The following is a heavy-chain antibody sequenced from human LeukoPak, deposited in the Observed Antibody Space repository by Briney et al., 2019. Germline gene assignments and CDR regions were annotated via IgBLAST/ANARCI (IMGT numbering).Heavy chain of an antibody. D-gene: IGHD4-17*01. CDR3: VKGTTGYFDY. V-gene: IGHV3-64D*06. Sequence: GGSLRLSCSASGSTFSSYAMHWVRQAPGKGLEYVSAISSNGGSTYYADSMKGRFTISRDNSKNTLYLQMSSLRAEDTAVYYCVKGTTGYFDYWGQGTLVTVSS. CDR1: GSTFSSYA. J-gene: IGHJ4*02. CDR2: ISSNGGST.